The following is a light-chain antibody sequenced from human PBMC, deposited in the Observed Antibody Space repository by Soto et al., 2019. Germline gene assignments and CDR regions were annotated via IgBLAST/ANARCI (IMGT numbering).Light chain of an antibody. CDR1: SSNIGNNY. J-gene: IGLJ1*01. V-gene: IGLV1-51*02. CDR3: GAWDSSLSAYV. CDR2: ENN. Sequence: SVLPQSPSWSATPGQKVTISCSGSSSNIGNNYVSWYQQLPGTAPKLLIYENNKRPSGIPDRFSGSKSGTSATLGITGLQTGDEADYYCGAWDSSLSAYVFGTGTKVTVL.